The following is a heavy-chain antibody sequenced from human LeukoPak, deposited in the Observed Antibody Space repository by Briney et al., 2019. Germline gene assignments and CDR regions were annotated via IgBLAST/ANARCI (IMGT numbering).Heavy chain of an antibody. V-gene: IGHV3-11*01. CDR2: ISSSGSTI. Sequence: GGSLRLSCAASGFTFSDYCMSWIRQAPGKGLEWVSYISSSGSTIYYADSVKGRFTISRDNAKNSLYLQMNSLRAEDTAVYYCAREDGYYYDSSGVRYFDYWGQGTLVTVSS. CDR1: GFTFSDYC. CDR3: AREDGYYYDSSGVRYFDY. D-gene: IGHD3-22*01. J-gene: IGHJ4*02.